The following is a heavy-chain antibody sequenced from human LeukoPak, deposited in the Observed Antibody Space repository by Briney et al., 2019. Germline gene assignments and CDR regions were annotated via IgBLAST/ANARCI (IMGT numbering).Heavy chain of an antibody. V-gene: IGHV3-23*01. CDR1: GFTFSSYA. D-gene: IGHD6-13*01. CDR3: AKTGTPWYYFDY. J-gene: IGHJ4*02. CDR2: ISGSGGST. Sequence: GGSLKLSCAASGFTFSSYAMSWVRQAPGKGLEWVSAISGSGGSTYYADSVKGRFTISRDNSKNTLYLQMNSLRAEDTAVYYCAKTGTPWYYFDYWGQGTLVTVSS.